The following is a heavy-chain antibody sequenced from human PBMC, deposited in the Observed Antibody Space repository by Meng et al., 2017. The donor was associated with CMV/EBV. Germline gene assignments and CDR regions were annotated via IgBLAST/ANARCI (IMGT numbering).Heavy chain of an antibody. J-gene: IGHJ4*02. CDR2: IYSGGST. CDR3: ARITVGAIDY. D-gene: IGHD1-26*01. V-gene: IGHV3-53*01. CDR1: GFTVSSNY. Sequence: LKLSCAASGFTVSSNYMSGVRQAPGKGLEWVSVIYSGGSTYYADSVKGRFTISRDNSKNTLYLQMNSLRAEDTAVYYCARITVGAIDYWGQGTLVTVSS.